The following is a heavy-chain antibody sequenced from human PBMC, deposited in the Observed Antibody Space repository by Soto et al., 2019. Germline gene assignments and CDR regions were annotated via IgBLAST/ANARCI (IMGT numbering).Heavy chain of an antibody. CDR1: GFTFSSYG. J-gene: IGHJ6*03. D-gene: IGHD2-15*01. CDR3: ARVLRGYYYYMDV. CDR2: IWYDGSNK. V-gene: IGHV3-33*01. Sequence: QVQLVESGGGVVQPGRSLRLSCAASGFTFSSYGMHWVRQALGKGLEWVAVIWYDGSNKYYADSVKGRFTISRDNSKNTLYLQMNSLRAEDTAVYYCARVLRGYYYYMDVWGKGTTVTVSS.